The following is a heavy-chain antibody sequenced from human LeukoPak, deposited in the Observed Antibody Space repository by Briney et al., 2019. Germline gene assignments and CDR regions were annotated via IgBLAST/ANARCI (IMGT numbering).Heavy chain of an antibody. CDR2: VDPEDGET. CDR3: ARTSPTSHFDF. D-gene: IGHD3-16*01. Sequence: WASVKVSCKVSGYTFTDYYMHWVQQAPGKGLEWMGLVDPEDGETIYAEKFQGRVTITADTSTDTAYMELSSLRSEDTALYYCARTSPTSHFDFWGQGTLVTVSS. V-gene: IGHV1-69-2*01. J-gene: IGHJ4*02. CDR1: GYTFTDYY.